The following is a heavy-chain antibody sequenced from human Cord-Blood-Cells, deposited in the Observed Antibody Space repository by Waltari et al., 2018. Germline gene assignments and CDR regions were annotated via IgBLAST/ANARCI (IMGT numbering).Heavy chain of an antibody. CDR3: ARHWVWFGELLYFDY. V-gene: IGHV4-39*01. CDR2: IYYSGST. D-gene: IGHD3-10*01. CDR1: GSSSSSSSYY. Sequence: QLQLQESGPGLVKPSETLSLTCTVSGSSSSSSSYYWGWTRQPPGKGLEWIGSIYYSGSTYYNPSLKSRVTISVDTSKNQFSLKLSSVTAADTAVYYCARHWVWFGELLYFDYWGQGTLVTVSS. J-gene: IGHJ4*02.